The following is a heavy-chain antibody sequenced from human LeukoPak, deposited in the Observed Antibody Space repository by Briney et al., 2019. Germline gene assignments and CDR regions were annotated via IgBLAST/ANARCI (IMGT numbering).Heavy chain of an antibody. V-gene: IGHV1-2*02. Sequence: ASVKVSCKASGYTFTSYGISWVRQAPGQGLEWMGWIYPYSGDTNYAQNFQGRVTMTRDTSISTAYMELSSLKSDDTAVYYCARDRNSGSSLDIWGQGTMLTVSS. CDR3: ARDRNSGSSLDI. CDR1: GYTFTSYG. CDR2: IYPYSGDT. D-gene: IGHD6-6*01. J-gene: IGHJ3*02.